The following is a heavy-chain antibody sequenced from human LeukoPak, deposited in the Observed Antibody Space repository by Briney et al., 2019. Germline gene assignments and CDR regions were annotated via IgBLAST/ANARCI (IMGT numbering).Heavy chain of an antibody. D-gene: IGHD3-16*01. Sequence: AGGSLRLSCAASGFTVSSNYMSWVRQAPGKGLEWVSVIYSGGSTYYADSVKGRFTISRDNAKNTLYLQVNSLRAADTAVYYCGRGNYGPDYWGQGTLVTVSS. CDR1: GFTVSSNY. CDR3: GRGNYGPDY. J-gene: IGHJ4*02. V-gene: IGHV3-53*01. CDR2: IYSGGST.